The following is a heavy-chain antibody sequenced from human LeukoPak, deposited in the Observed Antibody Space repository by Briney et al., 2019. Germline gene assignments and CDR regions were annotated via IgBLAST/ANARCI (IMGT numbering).Heavy chain of an antibody. J-gene: IGHJ4*02. CDR2: IYSSGST. V-gene: IGHV4-59*01. CDR3: ARDRYGQQLGP. Sequence: PSETLSLTCTVSGGSISSYYWSWIRQPPGKGLEWIGYIYSSGSTNYNPSLKSRVTISIDTSKNQFSLKLSSVTAADTAVYYCARDRYGQQLGPWGQGTLVTVSS. CDR1: GGSISSYY. D-gene: IGHD6-13*01.